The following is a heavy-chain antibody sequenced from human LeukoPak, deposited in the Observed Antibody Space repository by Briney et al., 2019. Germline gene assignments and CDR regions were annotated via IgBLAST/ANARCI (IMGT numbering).Heavy chain of an antibody. Sequence: SETLALTCAVSGGSISSTSYYWSWIRQPPGKGLEWIGSIYYSGSTYYNPSLKSRLIISVDTSKNQFSLKLSSVTAADTAVYYCALASAAPTDYWGQGTLVTVSS. D-gene: IGHD6-13*01. J-gene: IGHJ4*02. CDR1: GGSISSTSYY. CDR3: ALASAAPTDY. CDR2: IYYSGST. V-gene: IGHV4-39*01.